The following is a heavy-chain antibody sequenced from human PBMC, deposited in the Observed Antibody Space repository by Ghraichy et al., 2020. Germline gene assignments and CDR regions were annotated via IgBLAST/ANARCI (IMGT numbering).Heavy chain of an antibody. CDR1: GFTFSSYG. D-gene: IGHD2-15*01. J-gene: IGHJ6*02. Sequence: GSLRLSCAASGFTFSSYGMHWVRQAPGKGLEWVAVISYDGSNKYYADSVKGRFTISRDNSKNTLYLQMNSLRAEDTAVYYCAKDLGGYCSGGSCYYYYGMDVWGQGTTVTVSS. CDR3: AKDLGGYCSGGSCYYYYGMDV. V-gene: IGHV3-30*18. CDR2: ISYDGSNK.